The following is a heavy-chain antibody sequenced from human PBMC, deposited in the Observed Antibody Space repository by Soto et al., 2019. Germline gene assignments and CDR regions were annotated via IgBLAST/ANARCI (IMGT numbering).Heavy chain of an antibody. V-gene: IGHV5-10-1*01. CDR2: IDPSDSQT. Sequence: GESLKISCKGSGYSFAGYWITWVRQKPGKGLEGMGRIDPSDSQTYYSPSFRGHVPISVTKSITTVFLQWSSLRASDTAMYYCARQIYDSDTGPNFQYYFDSWGQGTPVTVSS. D-gene: IGHD3-22*01. CDR1: GYSFAGYW. J-gene: IGHJ4*02. CDR3: ARQIYDSDTGPNFQYYFDS.